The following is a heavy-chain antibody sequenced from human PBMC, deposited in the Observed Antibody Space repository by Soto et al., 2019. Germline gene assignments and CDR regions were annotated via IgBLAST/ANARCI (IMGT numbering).Heavy chain of an antibody. CDR2: IIPILGIA. CDR3: ASAGYGRTGVFDL. J-gene: IGHJ2*01. D-gene: IGHD5-12*01. V-gene: IGHV1-69*02. CDR1: GGTFSSYT. Sequence: SVKVSCKASGGTFSSYTISWVRQAPGQGLEWMGRIIPILGIANYAQKFQGRVTITADKSTSTAYMELSSLRSEDTAVYYCASAGYGRTGVFDLWGRGTLVTVSS.